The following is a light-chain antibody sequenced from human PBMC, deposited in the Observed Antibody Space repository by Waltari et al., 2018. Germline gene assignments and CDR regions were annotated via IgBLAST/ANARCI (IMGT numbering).Light chain of an antibody. Sequence: DIQMTQSQSSVSASVGDRVTITCRASQDIISWLAWYQQQPGKAPKLLIYAASSLQSGVPSRFSGSGSGTDFTLTISSLQPEDFATYYCQQANSFPLLTFGGGTKVELK. CDR2: AAS. J-gene: IGKJ4*01. CDR1: QDIISW. V-gene: IGKV1-12*01. CDR3: QQANSFPLLT.